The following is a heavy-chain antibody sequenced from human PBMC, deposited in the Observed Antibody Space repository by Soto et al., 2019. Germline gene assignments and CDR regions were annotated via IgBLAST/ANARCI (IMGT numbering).Heavy chain of an antibody. CDR2: ISYSGRT. D-gene: IGHD5-12*01. CDR1: GASIITDNYF. V-gene: IGHV4-39*01. CDR3: ARRRASVYGGNHHPYSLHR. Sequence: SETLSLTCTVSGASIITDNYFWVWIRQSPRRGLELIGSISYSGRTYDNPSLQSRVTISIDASKNQFSLKLTSVTTADTAVYYCARRRASVYGGNHHPYSLHRWGQAPLVTVST. J-gene: IGHJ4*02.